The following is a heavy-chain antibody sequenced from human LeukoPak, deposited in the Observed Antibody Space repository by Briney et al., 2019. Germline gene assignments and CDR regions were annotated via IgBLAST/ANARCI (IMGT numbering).Heavy chain of an antibody. D-gene: IGHD3-22*01. Sequence: GGSLRLSCAASGFTFSSYGMHWVRQAPGKGLEWVAVISYDGSNKYYADSVKGRFTISRDNSKNTLYLQMNSLRAEDTAVYYCAKDRPPYYDSSEFDYWGQGTLVTVSS. CDR3: AKDRPPYYDSSEFDY. CDR2: ISYDGSNK. J-gene: IGHJ4*02. CDR1: GFTFSSYG. V-gene: IGHV3-30*18.